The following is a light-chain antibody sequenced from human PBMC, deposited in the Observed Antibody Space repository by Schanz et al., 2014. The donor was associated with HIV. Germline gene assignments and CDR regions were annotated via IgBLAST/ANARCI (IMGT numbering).Light chain of an antibody. CDR2: ATS. V-gene: IGKV1-9*01. CDR1: QDISIY. J-gene: IGKJ3*01. CDR3: QKYDSAPLT. Sequence: DIQLSQSPSFLSASVGDRVTVTCRASQDISIYLPWYQQKPGKAPKLLIYATSTLQSGVPSRFSGSGSGTEFTLTISSLQPEDVATYYCQKYDSAPLTFGPGTKVDIK.